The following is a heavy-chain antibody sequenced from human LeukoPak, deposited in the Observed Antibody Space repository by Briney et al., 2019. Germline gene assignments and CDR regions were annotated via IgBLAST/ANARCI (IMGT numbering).Heavy chain of an antibody. Sequence: PGGSLKLSCAASGFTFSGSAMHWVRQASGKGLEWVGRIRSKANSYATAYAASVKGRFTISRDDSKNTAYLQMNSLKTEDTAVYYCTRQASGGGHIWGQGTLVTVSS. CDR2: IRSKANSYAT. CDR1: GFTFSGSA. V-gene: IGHV3-73*01. CDR3: TRQASGGGHI. J-gene: IGHJ4*02. D-gene: IGHD5-12*01.